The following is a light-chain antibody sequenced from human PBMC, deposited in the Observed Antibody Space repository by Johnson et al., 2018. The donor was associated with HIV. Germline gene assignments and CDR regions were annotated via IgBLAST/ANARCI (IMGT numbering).Light chain of an antibody. CDR3: GTWDSSLSAYV. CDR2: EHN. J-gene: IGLJ1*01. Sequence: HSVLTQPPSVSAAPGQKVTISCSGSSSNIGENFVSWYQHLPGPPPKLLIYEHNKRPSGIPARFSGSKSGTSATLGITRLQTGDEADYYCGTWDSSLSAYVFGTGTKVTVL. CDR1: SSNIGENF. V-gene: IGLV1-51*02.